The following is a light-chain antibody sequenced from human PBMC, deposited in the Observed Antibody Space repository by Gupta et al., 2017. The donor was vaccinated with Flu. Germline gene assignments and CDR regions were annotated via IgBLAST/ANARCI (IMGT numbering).Light chain of an antibody. CDR3: SSYAGSNNLV. J-gene: IGLJ2*01. CDR1: TSDVGGYNY. CDR2: EVS. Sequence: TSDVGGYNYVSWYQQHPGKAPKLMIYEVSKRPSGVPDRFSGSKSGNTASLTVSGLQVEDGADYYCSSYAGSNNLVFGGGTKLTVL. V-gene: IGLV2-8*01.